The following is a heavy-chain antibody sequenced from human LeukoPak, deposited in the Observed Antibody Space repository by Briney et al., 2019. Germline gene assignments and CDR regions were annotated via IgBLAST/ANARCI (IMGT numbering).Heavy chain of an antibody. D-gene: IGHD3-3*01. Sequence: SETLSLTCTVSGGSISSSSYYWGWIRQPPGKGLGWIGSIYYSGSTYYNPSLKSRVTISVDTSKNQFSLKLSSVTAADTAVYYCARHTYYDFWSGSGPRWDYWGQGTLVTVSS. V-gene: IGHV4-39*01. CDR1: GGSISSSSYY. CDR3: ARHTYYDFWSGSGPRWDY. CDR2: IYYSGST. J-gene: IGHJ4*02.